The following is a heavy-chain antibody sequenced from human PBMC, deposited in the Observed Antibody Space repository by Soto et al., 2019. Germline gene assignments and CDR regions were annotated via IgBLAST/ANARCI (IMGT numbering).Heavy chain of an antibody. CDR1: CCSISSSSYY. CDR2: IYYSGST. CDR3: ASPQIAFYNWFDP. V-gene: IGHV4-39*01. D-gene: IGHD3-3*02. J-gene: IGHJ5*02. Sequence: QLQLQESGPGLVRPSETLSLTCTVSCCSISSSSYYWGWIRQPPEKGLEWVGSIYYSGSTYYNSSLKSRVTISVDTSKNQFSLKLISVTAADTAVYYCASPQIAFYNWFDPWGQGTLVTVSS.